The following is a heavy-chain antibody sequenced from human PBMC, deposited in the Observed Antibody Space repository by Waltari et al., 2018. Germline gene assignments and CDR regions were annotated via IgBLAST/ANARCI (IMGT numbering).Heavy chain of an antibody. V-gene: IGHV3-74*01. CDR3: ARDYHGAGSYHSPHAFDL. J-gene: IGHJ3*01. CDR2: INSDATTT. D-gene: IGHD3-16*02. CDR1: GFTFTNSW. Sequence: EVQLVESGGGLVQPGGSLRLSCTASGFTFTNSWMHWVRQAPGKGLVWVSRINSDATTTNYADSVKGRFTISRDNARKSVYLQMNSLSAEDTAFYFCARDYHGAGSYHSPHAFDLWGQGTLVSVSS.